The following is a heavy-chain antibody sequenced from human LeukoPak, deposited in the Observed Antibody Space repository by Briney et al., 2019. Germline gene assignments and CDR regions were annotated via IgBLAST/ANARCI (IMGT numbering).Heavy chain of an antibody. V-gene: IGHV3-64*04. Sequence: PGRSRRLSCSASGFTFTSYTIHWVRQAPGKGLEFVSAITSNGGSAYYADSVKGRFTISRDNSKNTVYLQMNSLRAEDTAVYYCAKDHYDTGGTYSFDPWGQGTLVTVSS. D-gene: IGHD2-8*02. CDR2: ITSNGGSA. CDR1: GFTFTSYT. J-gene: IGHJ5*02. CDR3: AKDHYDTGGTYSFDP.